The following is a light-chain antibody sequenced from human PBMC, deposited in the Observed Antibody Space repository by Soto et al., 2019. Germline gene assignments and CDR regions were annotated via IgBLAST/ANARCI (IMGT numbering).Light chain of an antibody. V-gene: IGKV3-20*01. CDR3: HQYGSLPQT. J-gene: IGKJ1*01. CDR1: QSVTSN. Sequence: EIVMTQSPATVSVSPGDRATLSCRASQSVTSNLAWYQQRPGQAPRLLIFGTSNRATGTPDRFSGSGSGTDFTLTISGLETEDSAVYYCHQYGSLPQTFGQGTKVDIK. CDR2: GTS.